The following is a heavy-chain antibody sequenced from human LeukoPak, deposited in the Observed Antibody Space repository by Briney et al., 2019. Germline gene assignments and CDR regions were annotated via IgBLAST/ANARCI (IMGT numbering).Heavy chain of an antibody. J-gene: IGHJ4*02. D-gene: IGHD2-21*01. CDR2: MYSATST. CDR3: ARGRPYYYFDY. V-gene: IGHV3-53*01. CDR1: GFTFSSYS. Sequence: GGSLRLSCAASGFTFSSYSMDWVRQAPGKGLEWVSVMYSATSTYYADSVKGRFTISRDNSKNTLYLQMNSLRAEDTAVYYCARGRPYYYFDYWGQGTLVTVSS.